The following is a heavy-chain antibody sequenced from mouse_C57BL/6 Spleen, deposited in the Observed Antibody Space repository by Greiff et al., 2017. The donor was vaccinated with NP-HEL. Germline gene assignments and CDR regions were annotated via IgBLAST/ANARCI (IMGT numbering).Heavy chain of an antibody. CDR3: ARVSYSNYGGYFDY. J-gene: IGHJ2*01. Sequence: QVHVKQSGTELVKPGASVKLSCKASGYTFTSYWMHWVKQRPGQGLEWIGNINPSNGGANYNEKFKSKATLTVDKSSSTAYMQLSSLTSEDSAVYYCARVSYSNYGGYFDYWGQGTTLTVSS. CDR1: GYTFTSYW. V-gene: IGHV1-53*01. D-gene: IGHD2-5*01. CDR2: INPSNGGA.